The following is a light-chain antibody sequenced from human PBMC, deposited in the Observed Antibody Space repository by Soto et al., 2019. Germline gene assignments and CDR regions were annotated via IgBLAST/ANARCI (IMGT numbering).Light chain of an antibody. CDR2: DAS. V-gene: IGKV3-11*01. CDR1: QSVSSN. J-gene: IGKJ5*01. Sequence: EIVLTQSPGTLSFSPLERISLXCRASQSVSSNLAWYQQKPGQAPRLLIYDASNRATGIPARFSGSGSGTDFTLTISSLEPEDFAVYYCQQRSNWPPVITFGQGTRLEIK. CDR3: QQRSNWPPVIT.